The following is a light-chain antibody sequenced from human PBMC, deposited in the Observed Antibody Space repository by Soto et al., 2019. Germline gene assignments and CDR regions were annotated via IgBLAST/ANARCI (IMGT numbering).Light chain of an antibody. Sequence: QSALTQPASVSGSPGQSITISCTGTTSDVGAYNYVSWFQQYPGKAPNLMIYDVSTRPSGVSYRFSGSKSGNTASLTISGLQAEDEADYYCSSYTTTDTYVFGTGTKLTVL. CDR1: TSDVGAYNY. CDR2: DVS. J-gene: IGLJ1*01. CDR3: SSYTTTDTYV. V-gene: IGLV2-14*01.